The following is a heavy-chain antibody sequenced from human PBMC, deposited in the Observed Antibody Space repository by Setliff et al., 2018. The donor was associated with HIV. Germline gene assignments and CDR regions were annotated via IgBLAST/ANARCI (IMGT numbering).Heavy chain of an antibody. D-gene: IGHD3-16*01. J-gene: IGHJ4*02. CDR3: TRDGGEY. CDR2: IFYSGST. Sequence: PSETLSLTCTVSGGSITSYYWSWIRQPPGKGLEWIGYIFYSGSTYYSPSLKSRLTISVDTSKNSVYLQMNGLRVDDTALYYCTRDGGEYWGEGTLVTVSS. CDR1: GGSITSYY. V-gene: IGHV4-59*12.